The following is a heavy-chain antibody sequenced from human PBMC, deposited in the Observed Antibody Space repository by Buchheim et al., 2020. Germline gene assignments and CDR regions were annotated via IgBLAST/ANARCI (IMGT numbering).Heavy chain of an antibody. D-gene: IGHD1-26*01. CDR2: INAGNGNT. CDR3: ARVRVGATLYYYYGMDV. J-gene: IGHJ6*02. V-gene: IGHV1-3*05. Sequence: QVQLVQSGAEEKKPGASVKVSCKASGYTFTSYAMHWVRQAPGQRLEWMGWINAGNGNTKYSQKFQGRVTITRDTSESTAHMELSSLRSEDTAVYYCARVRVGATLYYYYGMDVWGQGTT. CDR1: GYTFTSYA.